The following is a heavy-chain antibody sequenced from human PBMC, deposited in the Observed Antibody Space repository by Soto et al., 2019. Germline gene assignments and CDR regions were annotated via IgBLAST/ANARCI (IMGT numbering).Heavy chain of an antibody. V-gene: IGHV4-30-4*01. D-gene: IGHD2-2*01. Sequence: QVQLQESGPGLVKPSQTLSLTCTVSGGSISSGDYYWSWIRQPPGKGLEWIGYIYYSGSTYYNPSLKSRVTISVDTSKNQFSLKRSSVTAADTAVYYCARDRQCSSTSCYYYYYYGMDVWGQGTTVTVSS. CDR3: ARDRQCSSTSCYYYYYYGMDV. CDR1: GGSISSGDYY. J-gene: IGHJ6*02. CDR2: IYYSGST.